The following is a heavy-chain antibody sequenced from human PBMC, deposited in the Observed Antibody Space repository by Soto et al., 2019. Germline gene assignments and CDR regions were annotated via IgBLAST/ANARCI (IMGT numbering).Heavy chain of an antibody. V-gene: IGHV3-21*01. D-gene: IGHD5-12*01. CDR3: ARPLYSGSSLSEFDY. J-gene: IGHJ4*02. CDR1: GFTFSSYS. Sequence: LRLSCAASGFTFSSYSMNWVRQAPGKGLEWVSSICSSSSYIYYADSVKGRFTISRDNAKNSLYLQMNSLRAEDTAVYYCARPLYSGSSLSEFDYWGQGTLVTVSS. CDR2: ICSSSSYI.